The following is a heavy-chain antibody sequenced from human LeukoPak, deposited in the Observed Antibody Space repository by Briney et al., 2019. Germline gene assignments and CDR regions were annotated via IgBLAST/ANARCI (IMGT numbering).Heavy chain of an antibody. D-gene: IGHD1-26*01. Sequence: PSETLSLTCAAYGGSFSGSYWSWVRQPPGKGLEWIGEINYRGSTNYNPSLKSRVTISVDTSKNQFSLKVNSVTAADTAVYYCARVPESVGINYFDSWGQGTLVTVSS. J-gene: IGHJ4*02. CDR2: INYRGST. V-gene: IGHV4-34*01. CDR3: ARVPESVGINYFDS. CDR1: GGSFSGSY.